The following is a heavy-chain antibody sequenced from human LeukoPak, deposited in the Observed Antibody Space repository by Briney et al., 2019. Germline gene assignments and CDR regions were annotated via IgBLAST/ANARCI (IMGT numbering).Heavy chain of an antibody. D-gene: IGHD2/OR15-2a*01. J-gene: IGHJ4*02. CDR2: ITNSRSYT. Sequence: RSGGSLRLSCAASGFTFSGYSMSWIRQAPGKGLEWLSYITNSRSYTEYADSVKGRFTISRDIAKNSLYLQMNSLRADDTAVYYCARVVTTFHFDYWGQGTLVTVSS. CDR1: GFTFSGYS. CDR3: ARVVTTFHFDY. V-gene: IGHV3-11*05.